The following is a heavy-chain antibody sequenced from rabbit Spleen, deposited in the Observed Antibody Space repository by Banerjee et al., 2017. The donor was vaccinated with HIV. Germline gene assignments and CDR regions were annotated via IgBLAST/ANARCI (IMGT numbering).Heavy chain of an antibody. CDR3: ARDTSSSFSSYGMDL. CDR2: TEPIFGTT. CDR1: GFTLSRYYM. D-gene: IGHD1-1*01. J-gene: IGHJ6*01. Sequence: QEQLEESAGGLVQPGGSLKLSCKASGFTLSRYYMNWVRQAPGKGLEWIGLTEPIFGTTYYANWVNGRFTISKTSSTTVTLQMTSLTAADTATYFCARDTSSSFSSYGMDLWGQGTLVTVS. V-gene: IGHV1S45*01.